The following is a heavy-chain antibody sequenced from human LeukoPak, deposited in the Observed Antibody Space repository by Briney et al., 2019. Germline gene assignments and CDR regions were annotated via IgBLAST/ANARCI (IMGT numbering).Heavy chain of an antibody. J-gene: IGHJ4*02. CDR1: GFIFTDYG. Sequence: GGSLRLSCAASGFIFTDYGFHWVRQAPGKGLEWVAAIWSDATNMFYANSVKGRFFIQRDDYQNTVYLEMSSLRTEDTAVYYCAKDAQRGFDYSNSFQYWGQGSLVTVSS. CDR3: AKDAQRGFDYSNSFQY. D-gene: IGHD4-11*01. CDR2: IWSDATNM. V-gene: IGHV3-33*06.